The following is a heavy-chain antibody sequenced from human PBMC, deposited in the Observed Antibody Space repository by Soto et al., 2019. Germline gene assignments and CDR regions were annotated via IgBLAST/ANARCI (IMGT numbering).Heavy chain of an antibody. V-gene: IGHV1-69*01. Sequence: QVQLVQSGAEVKKPGSSVKVSCQASGVTFSSETLGWVRQAPGQGLEWVGGIIPLFGTASYAQKFQGRVTITADESTSTVYMELSSLRSNDTAVYFCATELGENPASPFDAWGQRTLVTVSS. CDR2: IIPLFGTA. CDR3: ATELGENPASPFDA. D-gene: IGHD3-10*01. J-gene: IGHJ4*02. CDR1: GVTFSSET.